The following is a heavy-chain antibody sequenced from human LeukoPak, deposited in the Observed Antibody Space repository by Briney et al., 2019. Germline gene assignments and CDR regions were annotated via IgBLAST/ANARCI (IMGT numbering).Heavy chain of an antibody. D-gene: IGHD4-11*01. CDR3: ARVVYSHYWPEGMDV. J-gene: IGHJ6*02. CDR1: SGSINSYY. Sequence: PSETLSLTCTVSSGSINSYYWSRIRQPPGKGLEWIGYIYHSGSTNYNPSLESRVTISEDTSKNQFSLMLTSVTAADTAVYYCARVVYSHYWPEGMDVWGQGTTVTVSS. V-gene: IGHV4-59*01. CDR2: IYHSGST.